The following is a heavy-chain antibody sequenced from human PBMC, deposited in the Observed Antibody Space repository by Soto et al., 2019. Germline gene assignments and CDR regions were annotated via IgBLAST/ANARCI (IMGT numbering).Heavy chain of an antibody. CDR1: GYTFTSYD. CDR3: ARGSQWFAATTD. CDR2: MNPNSGDT. Sequence: QVQLVQSGAEVKKPGASVKVSCKASGYTFTSYDINWVREATGQGLEWMGWMNPNSGDTGYAQKFQGRVTMTRNTSISTAYMELSSLRSEDTAVYYCARGSQWFAATTDWGQGTLVTASS. J-gene: IGHJ4*02. D-gene: IGHD4-17*01. V-gene: IGHV1-8*01.